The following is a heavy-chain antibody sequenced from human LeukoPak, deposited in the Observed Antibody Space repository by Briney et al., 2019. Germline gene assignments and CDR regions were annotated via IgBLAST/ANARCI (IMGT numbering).Heavy chain of an antibody. J-gene: IGHJ3*02. CDR1: GFTFSSYG. V-gene: IGHV3-30*03. CDR3: AGGYTSGWYVAFDI. Sequence: GRSLRLSCAASGFTFSSYGMHWVRQAPGKGLEWVAVISSDGSNKYYADSVKGRFTISRDNSENTLCLQMNSLRAEDTAVYYCAGGYTSGWYVAFDIWGQGTMVTVSS. CDR2: ISSDGSNK. D-gene: IGHD6-19*01.